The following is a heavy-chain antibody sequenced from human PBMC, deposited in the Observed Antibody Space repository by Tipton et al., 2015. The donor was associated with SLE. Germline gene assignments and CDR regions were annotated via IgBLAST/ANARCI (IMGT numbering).Heavy chain of an antibody. Sequence: LRLSCAASGFTFSDYSMSWIRQAPGKGLEWIGSIYYSGTTYYNPSLRSRVTISVDTSKNQFSLKLSSVTAADTAVYYCARLPTGFPNWFDPWGQGTLVTVSS. D-gene: IGHD4-17*01. CDR1: GFTFSDYS. CDR2: IYYSGTT. V-gene: IGHV4-59*05. CDR3: ARLPTGFPNWFDP. J-gene: IGHJ5*02.